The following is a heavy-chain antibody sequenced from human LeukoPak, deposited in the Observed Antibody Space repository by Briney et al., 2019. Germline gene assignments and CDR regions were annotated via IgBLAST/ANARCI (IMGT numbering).Heavy chain of an antibody. V-gene: IGHV1-69*06. CDR1: GGTFSSYA. CDR2: IIPIFGTA. Sequence: SVKVSCKASGGTFSSYAISWVRQAPGQGREWMGGIIPIFGTANYAQKFQGRVTITADKSTSTAYMELSSLRSEDTAVYYCAGPVIDYGGDYFDYWGQGTLVTVSS. D-gene: IGHD4-23*01. CDR3: AGPVIDYGGDYFDY. J-gene: IGHJ4*02.